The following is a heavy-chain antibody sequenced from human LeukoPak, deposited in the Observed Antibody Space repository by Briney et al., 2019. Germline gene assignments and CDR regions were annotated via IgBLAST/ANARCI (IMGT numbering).Heavy chain of an antibody. Sequence: GGSLRLSCAASGFTFSNYCMHWVRQDPGKGLVWVSFINPDGSTTNYADSVKGRFTISRDNAKNALYLQMNSLRAEDTAVYYCAKDLHYGSADYWGQGTLVTVSS. CDR1: GFTFSNYC. J-gene: IGHJ4*02. D-gene: IGHD3-10*01. CDR3: AKDLHYGSADY. CDR2: INPDGSTT. V-gene: IGHV3-74*01.